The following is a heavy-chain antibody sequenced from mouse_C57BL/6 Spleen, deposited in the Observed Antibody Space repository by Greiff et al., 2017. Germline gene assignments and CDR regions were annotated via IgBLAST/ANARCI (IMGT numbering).Heavy chain of an antibody. J-gene: IGHJ2*01. Sequence: EVQLQQSGPELVKPGASVKISCKASGYTFTDYYMNWVKQSHGKSLEWIGDINPNNGGTSYNQKFKGKATLTVDKSSSTAYMELRLLTSDDSAVYYCARGADYFDYWGQGTTLTVSS. CDR3: ARGADYFDY. V-gene: IGHV1-26*01. CDR2: INPNNGGT. CDR1: GYTFTDYY.